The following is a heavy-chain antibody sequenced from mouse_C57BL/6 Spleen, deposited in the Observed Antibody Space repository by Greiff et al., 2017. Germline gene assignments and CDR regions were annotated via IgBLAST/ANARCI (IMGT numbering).Heavy chain of an antibody. Sequence: VQLQQSGAELVMPGASVKLSCKASGYTFTSYWMHWVKQRPGQGLEWIGEIDPSDSYTNYNQKFKGKSTLTVDKSSSTAYMQLSSLTSEDSAVYYCAKGGITYYFDYWGQGTTLTVSS. CDR1: GYTFTSYW. CDR3: AKGGITYYFDY. CDR2: IDPSDSYT. D-gene: IGHD1-1*01. J-gene: IGHJ2*01. V-gene: IGHV1-69*01.